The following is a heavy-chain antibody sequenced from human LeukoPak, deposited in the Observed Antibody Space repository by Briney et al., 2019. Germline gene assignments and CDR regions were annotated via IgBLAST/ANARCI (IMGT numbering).Heavy chain of an antibody. CDR2: ISGRGSST. CDR3: AKDFGVVTRNWFDP. D-gene: IGHD3-3*01. CDR1: GFTFSNYA. J-gene: IGHJ5*02. V-gene: IGHV3-23*01. Sequence: QPGGSLRLSCAASGFTFSNYAMSWVRQAPGKGLEWVSGISGRGSSTYYSDSVKGRFTISRDNSKNTLYLQMNSLRAEDTAVYYCAKDFGVVTRNWFDPWGQGTLVTVSS.